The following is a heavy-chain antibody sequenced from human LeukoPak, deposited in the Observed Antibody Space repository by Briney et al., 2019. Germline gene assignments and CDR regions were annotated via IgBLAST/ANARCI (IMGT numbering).Heavy chain of an antibody. Sequence: PGGSLRLSCAASGFTFSSYSMNWVRQAPGKGLEWVSYISSSSSTIYYADSVKGRFTISRDNAKNSLYLQMNSLRAEDTAVYYCASLGRNGVELSSGYWGQGTLVTVSS. D-gene: IGHD1-7*01. CDR3: ASLGRNGVELSSGY. J-gene: IGHJ4*02. CDR1: GFTFSSYS. V-gene: IGHV3-48*04. CDR2: ISSSSSTI.